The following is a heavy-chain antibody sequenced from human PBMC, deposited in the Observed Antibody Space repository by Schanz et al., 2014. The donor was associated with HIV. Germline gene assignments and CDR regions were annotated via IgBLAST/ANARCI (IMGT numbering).Heavy chain of an antibody. J-gene: IGHJ1*01. D-gene: IGHD2-21*01. CDR3: ARGNLAYCGGGSCYTRFQFFQH. CDR2: ISGKNGET. V-gene: IGHV1-18*01. CDR1: GYTFSRSA. Sequence: QVQLVQSGPEVAQPGASVKVSCKASGYTFSRSAISWVRQAPGQGLEWMGWISGKNGETNYAQNFQGRVTMTTDTSASTTYMELTSLRSDDTAMYYCARGNLAYCGGGSCYTRFQFFQHWGQGTLVTVSS.